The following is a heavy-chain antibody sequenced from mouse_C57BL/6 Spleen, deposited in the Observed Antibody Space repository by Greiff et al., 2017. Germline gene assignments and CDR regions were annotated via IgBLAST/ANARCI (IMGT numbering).Heavy chain of an antibody. J-gene: IGHJ2*01. D-gene: IGHD1-1*01. CDR3: ARQGYYYGSSYVYFDY. CDR1: GYTFTSYW. CDR2: INPSNGGT. Sequence: VQLQQPGTELVKPGASVKLSCKASGYTFTSYWMHWVKQRPGQGLEWIGNINPSNGGTNYNEKFKSKATLTVDKSSSTAYMQLSSLTSEDSAVYYCARQGYYYGSSYVYFDYWGQGTTLTVSS. V-gene: IGHV1-53*01.